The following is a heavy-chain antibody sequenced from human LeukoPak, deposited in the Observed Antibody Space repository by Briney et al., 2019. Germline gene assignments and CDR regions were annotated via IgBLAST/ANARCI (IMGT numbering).Heavy chain of an antibody. V-gene: IGHV3-30-3*01. J-gene: IGHJ4*02. Sequence: GRSLRLSCAASGFTFSSYAMHWVRQAPGKGLEWVAVISYDGSNKYYADSVKGRFTISRDNSKNTLYLQMNSLRAEDTAVYYCAARIETRGDYWGQGTLVTVSS. CDR2: ISYDGSNK. D-gene: IGHD1-26*01. CDR3: AARIETRGDY. CDR1: GFTFSSYA.